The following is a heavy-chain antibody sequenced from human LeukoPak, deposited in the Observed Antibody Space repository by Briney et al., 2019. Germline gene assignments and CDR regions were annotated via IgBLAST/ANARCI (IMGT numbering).Heavy chain of an antibody. Sequence: GWSLRLSCAASGFTFSPYGMLWVRQTPGKGLEWVAFIRYDGNNKYYADSVKGRFIISRDDAKNTLFLYLNSLRVDDTAINYCVKDEPLDHWGQGTLVTVSS. CDR3: VKDEPLDH. V-gene: IGHV3-30*02. J-gene: IGHJ5*02. CDR2: IRYDGNNK. CDR1: GFTFSPYG.